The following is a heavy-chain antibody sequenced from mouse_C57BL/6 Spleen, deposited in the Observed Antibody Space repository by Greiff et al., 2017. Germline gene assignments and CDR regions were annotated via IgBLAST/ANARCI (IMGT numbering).Heavy chain of an antibody. D-gene: IGHD1-1*01. J-gene: IGHJ1*03. CDR2: ISYDGSN. CDR1: GYSITSGYY. CDR3: ARDYGSSWRYFDV. V-gene: IGHV3-6*01. Sequence: VQLKQSGPGLVKPSQSLSLTCSVTGYSITSGYYWNWIRQFPGNKLEWMGYISYDGSNNYNPSLKNRISITRDTSKNQFFLKLNSVTTEDTATYYCARDYGSSWRYFDVWGTGTTVTVSS.